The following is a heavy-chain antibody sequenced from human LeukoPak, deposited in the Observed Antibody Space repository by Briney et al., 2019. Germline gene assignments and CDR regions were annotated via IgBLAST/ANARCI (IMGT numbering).Heavy chain of an antibody. Sequence: SETLSLTCAVYGGSFSGYYWSWIRQPPGKGLEWIGEINHSGSTNYNPSLKSRVTISVDTSKNQFSLKLSSVTAADTAVYYCARAPGGCYSSSCLDYWGQGTLVTVSS. CDR3: ARAPGGCYSSSCLDY. J-gene: IGHJ4*02. CDR2: INHSGST. V-gene: IGHV4-34*01. D-gene: IGHD6-13*01. CDR1: GGSFSGYY.